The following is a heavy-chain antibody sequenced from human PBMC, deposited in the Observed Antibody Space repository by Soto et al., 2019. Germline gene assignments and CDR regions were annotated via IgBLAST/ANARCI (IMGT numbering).Heavy chain of an antibody. CDR1: GYTFTSYG. Sequence: EASVKVSCTDSGYTFTSYGINWVRQAPGQGLEWLGWISPYNDDTKYAQKLQGRVTMTTDTSSRTAYMALRSLSSDDTAVYFCARGGYYDSSGSRNYHYYGMDVWGQGTTVTVSS. CDR3: ARGGYYDSSGSRNYHYYGMDV. CDR2: ISPYNDDT. D-gene: IGHD3-22*01. J-gene: IGHJ6*02. V-gene: IGHV1-18*01.